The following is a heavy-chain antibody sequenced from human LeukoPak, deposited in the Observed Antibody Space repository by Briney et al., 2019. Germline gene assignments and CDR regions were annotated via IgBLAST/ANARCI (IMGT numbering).Heavy chain of an antibody. CDR3: ARGGPKPIMGAADW. Sequence: GASVKVSCKASGYTFTGDYIHWVRQAPGQGLEWMGWINHNSGGTNYAQKFKGGFTMTRDTSISTIYMELSTLRFDDTAVYYCARGGPKPIMGAADWWGLGTLVTVSS. CDR2: INHNSGGT. D-gene: IGHD1-26*01. V-gene: IGHV1-2*02. J-gene: IGHJ4*02. CDR1: GYTFTGDY.